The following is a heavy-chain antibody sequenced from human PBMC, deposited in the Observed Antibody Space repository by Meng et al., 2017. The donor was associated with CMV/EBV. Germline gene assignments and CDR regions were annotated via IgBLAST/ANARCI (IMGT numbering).Heavy chain of an antibody. Sequence: ASVKVSCKASGYTFSSYGISWVRQAPGQGFEWMGWISAYNGNTNYAQKLQGRVTMTTDTSTSTAYMELRSLRSDDTAVYYCARDLTTDTAMVTGYYYGMDVWGQGTTVTVSS. CDR3: ARDLTTDTAMVTGYYYGMDV. J-gene: IGHJ6*02. D-gene: IGHD5-18*01. V-gene: IGHV1-18*01. CDR1: GYTFSSYG. CDR2: ISAYNGNT.